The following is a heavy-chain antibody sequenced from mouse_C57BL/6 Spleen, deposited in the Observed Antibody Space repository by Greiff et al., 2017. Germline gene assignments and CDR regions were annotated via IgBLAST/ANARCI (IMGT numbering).Heavy chain of an antibody. D-gene: IGHD4-1*01. CDR2: IYPGSGNT. CDR3: ARRTGTEGYAMDY. J-gene: IGHJ4*01. CDR1: GYTFTDYY. V-gene: IGHV1-76*01. Sequence: VKLVESGAELVRPGASVKLSCKASGYTFTDYYINWVKQRPGQGLEWIARIYPGSGNTYYNEKFKGKATLTAEKSSSTAYMQRSSLTSEDSAVYFCARRTGTEGYAMDYWGQGTSVTVSS.